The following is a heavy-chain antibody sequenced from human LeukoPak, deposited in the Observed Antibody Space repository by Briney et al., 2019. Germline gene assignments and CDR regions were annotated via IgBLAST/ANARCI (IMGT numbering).Heavy chain of an antibody. CDR3: ARGRSKWLRNFDY. D-gene: IGHD5-12*01. Sequence: PSETLSLTCTVSGGSISSSSYYWGWIRQPPGKGLEWIGSLYYSGNTYYNPSLKSRVTISVDTSKNQFSLKLRSVTAADTAVYYCARGRSKWLRNFDYWGQGTLVTVSS. V-gene: IGHV4-39*01. CDR1: GGSISSSSYY. CDR2: LYYSGNT. J-gene: IGHJ4*02.